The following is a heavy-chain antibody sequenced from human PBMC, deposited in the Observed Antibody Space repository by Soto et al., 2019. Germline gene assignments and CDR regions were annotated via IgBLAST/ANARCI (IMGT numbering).Heavy chain of an antibody. V-gene: IGHV3-23*01. CDR3: AKVLTATNYFDY. J-gene: IGHJ4*02. D-gene: IGHD2-21*02. CDR1: GFTFSRYA. CDR2: ISGSSAST. Sequence: GGSPRLSCAASGFTFSRYAMSWVRQAPGKGLEWVSAISGSSASTYYADSVKGRFTSSRDNSKNTLYLQMNSLRAEDTAIYYCAKVLTATNYFDYRGQGPLVTV.